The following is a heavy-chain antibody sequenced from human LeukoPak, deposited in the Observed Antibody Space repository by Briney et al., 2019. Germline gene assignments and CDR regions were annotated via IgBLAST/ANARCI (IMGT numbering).Heavy chain of an antibody. CDR2: INPSGGST. D-gene: IGHD4-17*01. J-gene: IGHJ4*02. V-gene: IGHV1-46*01. CDR1: GYTFTSYY. Sequence: ASVKVSCKASGYTFTSYYMHWVRQAPGQGLEWMEIINPSGGSTSYAQKFQGRVTMTRDMSTSTVYMELSSLRSEDTAVYYCARDPTTVTTEGTPNFDYWGQGTLATVSS. CDR3: ARDPTTVTTEGTPNFDY.